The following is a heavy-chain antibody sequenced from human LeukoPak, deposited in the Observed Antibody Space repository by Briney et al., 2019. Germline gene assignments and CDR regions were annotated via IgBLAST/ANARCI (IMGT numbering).Heavy chain of an antibody. J-gene: IGHJ4*02. CDR3: ARQRGGWTYDS. Sequence: PGGSLRLSCAASGFTFSSYAMSWVRQTPGKGLEWVSSINAGGSYTYYADSVKGRFTISRDNSKNTLDLQMSSLRAEDTAVYYCARQRGGWTYDSWGQGTLVTVSS. V-gene: IGHV3-23*01. D-gene: IGHD6-19*01. CDR2: INAGGSYT. CDR1: GFTFSSYA.